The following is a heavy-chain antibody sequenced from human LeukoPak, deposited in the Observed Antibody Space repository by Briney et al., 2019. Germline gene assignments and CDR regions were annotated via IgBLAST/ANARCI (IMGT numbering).Heavy chain of an antibody. Sequence: PSETLSLTCTVSGGSISSSSYYWGWLRQPPGKGLEWIGSIFYSGSTYYNPSLKSRVTIPVDPSKNQFSLKLTPVTAADTAVFYCARGLRITGSTSRLDVWGQGTTVTVSS. CDR2: IFYSGST. D-gene: IGHD1-7*01. V-gene: IGHV4-39*01. J-gene: IGHJ6*02. CDR3: ARGLRITGSTSRLDV. CDR1: GGSISSSSYY.